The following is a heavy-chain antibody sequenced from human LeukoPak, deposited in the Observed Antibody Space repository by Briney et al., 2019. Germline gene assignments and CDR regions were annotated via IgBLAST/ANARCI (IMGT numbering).Heavy chain of an antibody. CDR2: ISYDGSIK. Sequence: GGSLRLSCAASGFPFSAYAMHWVRQAPGKGLEWVSIISYDGSIKYYADSLTGRFTISRDNSKNTLYLQTDSLRPDDTAVYYCARDYGDYLRYFDYWGQGTLVTVSS. CDR1: GFPFSAYA. V-gene: IGHV3-30*04. CDR3: ARDYGDYLRYFDY. J-gene: IGHJ4*02. D-gene: IGHD4-17*01.